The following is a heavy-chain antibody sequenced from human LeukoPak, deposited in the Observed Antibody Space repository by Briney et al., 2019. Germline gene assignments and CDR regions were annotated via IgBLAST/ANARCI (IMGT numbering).Heavy chain of an antibody. D-gene: IGHD3-22*01. Sequence: GASVKVSCKASGYTFTGYYIHWVRQAPGQGLEWMGWINPNSGGTNYAQKFQGRVTMTRDTSISTAYMELSRLRSDDTAVYYCARRLTRDYYDSSGYIYYYYYMDVWGKGTTVTISS. CDR2: INPNSGGT. J-gene: IGHJ6*03. CDR3: ARRLTRDYYDSSGYIYYYYYMDV. V-gene: IGHV1-2*02. CDR1: GYTFTGYY.